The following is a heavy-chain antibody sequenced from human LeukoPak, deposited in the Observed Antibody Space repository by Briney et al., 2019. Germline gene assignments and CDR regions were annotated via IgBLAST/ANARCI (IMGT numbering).Heavy chain of an antibody. CDR1: GGSISSYY. Sequence: SETLSLTCTVSGGSISSYYWSWIRQPPGKGLEWIGYTYYSGSTNYNPSLKSRVTISVDTSKNQFSLKLNSVTAADTAGYYCARVTYTGSYPNWFDSWGQGTLVTVSS. CDR3: ARVTYTGSYPNWFDS. D-gene: IGHD1-26*01. CDR2: TYYSGST. V-gene: IGHV4-59*01. J-gene: IGHJ5*01.